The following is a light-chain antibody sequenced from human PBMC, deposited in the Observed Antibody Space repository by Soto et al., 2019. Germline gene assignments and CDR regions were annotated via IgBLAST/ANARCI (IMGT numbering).Light chain of an antibody. CDR2: EVS. CDR3: SSYAGSNNWV. J-gene: IGLJ3*02. Sequence: QSVLTQPPSASGSPGQSVTISCTGTSSDVGGYNYVSWYQQHPGKAPKLMIYEVSKRPSGVPDRFSGSESGNTASLTVSGLQAEDEADYYCSSYAGSNNWVFGGGTKVTVL. CDR1: SSDVGGYNY. V-gene: IGLV2-8*01.